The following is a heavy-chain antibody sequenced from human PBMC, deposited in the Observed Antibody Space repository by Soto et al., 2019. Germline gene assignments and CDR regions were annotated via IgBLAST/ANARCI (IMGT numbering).Heavy chain of an antibody. D-gene: IGHD6-19*01. CDR3: AKDPNDIGQWLPEYFQH. V-gene: IGHV3-23*01. CDR1: GFTFSSYA. J-gene: IGHJ1*01. Sequence: PGGSLRLSCAASGFTFSSYAMSWVRQAPGKGLEWVSAISGSGGSTYYADSVKGRFTISRDNSKNTLYLQMNSLRAEDTAVYYCAKDPNDIGQWLPEYFQHWGQGTLVTVSS. CDR2: ISGSGGST.